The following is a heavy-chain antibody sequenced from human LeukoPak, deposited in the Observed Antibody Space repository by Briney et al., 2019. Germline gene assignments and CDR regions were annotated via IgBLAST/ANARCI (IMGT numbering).Heavy chain of an antibody. J-gene: IGHJ4*02. Sequence: GGSLRLSCAASEFTFSSYAVTWVRQAPGKGLEWVSAIDGSGDNAYYVDSVKGRFTISRDNSKNTLYLQMNSLRAEDTAVYYCTRGQNVPAWGQGTLVTVSS. D-gene: IGHD1-1*01. V-gene: IGHV3-23*01. CDR2: IDGSGDNA. CDR3: TRGQNVPA. CDR1: EFTFSSYA.